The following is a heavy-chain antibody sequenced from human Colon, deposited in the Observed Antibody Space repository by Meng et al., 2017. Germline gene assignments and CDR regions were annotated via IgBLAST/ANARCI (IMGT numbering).Heavy chain of an antibody. Sequence: QVQLVQSGGGLVKPGGSRRLSCEASGFIFTDYFFNWIRQAPGKGLEWIAYVSSHGTTIHYADSVKGRFTISRDDANNSVHLQMNSLRAEDTAVYYCTRNVVSDYWGQGTLVTVSS. CDR1: GFIFTDYF. CDR3: TRNVVSDY. V-gene: IGHV3-11*01. D-gene: IGHD2-21*01. J-gene: IGHJ4*02. CDR2: VSSHGTTI.